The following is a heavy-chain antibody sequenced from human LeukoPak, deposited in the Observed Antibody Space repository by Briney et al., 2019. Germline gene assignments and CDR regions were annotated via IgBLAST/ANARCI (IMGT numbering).Heavy chain of an antibody. J-gene: IGHJ4*02. Sequence: PGGSLRLSCAASGFTFSSYGMHWVRQAPGKGLEWVAVISYDGSNKYYADSVKGRFTISRDNSKNTLYLQMNSLRAEDTAVYYRAKEQRRVYYDSSGYYYTFGYWGQGTLVTVSS. CDR1: GFTFSSYG. D-gene: IGHD3-22*01. CDR3: AKEQRRVYYDSSGYYYTFGY. V-gene: IGHV3-30*18. CDR2: ISYDGSNK.